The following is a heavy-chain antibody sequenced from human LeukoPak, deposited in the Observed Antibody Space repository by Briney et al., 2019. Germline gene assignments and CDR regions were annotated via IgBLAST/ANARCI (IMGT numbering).Heavy chain of an antibody. CDR3: AKDDAAAAGSPYYYYYYMDV. Sequence: SGGSLRLSCAASGFTFSSYGMHRVRQAPGKGLEWVAFIRYDGSNKYYADSVKGRFTISRDNSKNTLYLQMNSLRAEDTAVYYCAKDDAAAAGSPYYYYYYMDVWGKGTTVTVSS. J-gene: IGHJ6*03. CDR1: GFTFSSYG. D-gene: IGHD6-13*01. CDR2: IRYDGSNK. V-gene: IGHV3-30*02.